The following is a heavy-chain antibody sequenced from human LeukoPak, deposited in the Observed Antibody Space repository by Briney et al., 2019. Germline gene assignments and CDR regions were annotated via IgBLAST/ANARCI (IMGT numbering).Heavy chain of an antibody. Sequence: PGGSLTLSCAASGFAFSGYEMNWVRQAPGKGLEWISYISTTGRTIYYADSVKGRFTISRDTAKSTVYLQMNSLRAEDTAVYYCATVFDYWGQGTLVTVSS. J-gene: IGHJ4*02. CDR1: GFAFSGYE. V-gene: IGHV3-48*03. CDR3: ATVFDY. CDR2: ISTTGRTI. D-gene: IGHD1-1*01.